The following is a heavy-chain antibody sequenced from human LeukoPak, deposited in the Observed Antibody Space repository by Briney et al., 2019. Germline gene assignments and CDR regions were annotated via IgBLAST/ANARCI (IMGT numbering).Heavy chain of an antibody. CDR2: ISTSGSTM. CDR3: ARGGTGATKRYYFYAMDV. J-gene: IGHJ6*02. Sequence: GGSLRLSCAASGFTFSSYEMNWVRQAPGKGLEWILHISTSGSTMYYADSVKGRFTISRDNAKNSLYLQMSSLRAEDTAVYYCARGGTGATKRYYFYAMDVWGQGTLVNVSS. V-gene: IGHV3-48*03. D-gene: IGHD1-26*01. CDR1: GFTFSSYE.